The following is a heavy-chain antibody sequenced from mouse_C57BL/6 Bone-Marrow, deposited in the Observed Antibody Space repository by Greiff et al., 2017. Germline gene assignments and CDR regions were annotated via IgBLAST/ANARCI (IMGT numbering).Heavy chain of an antibody. CDR2: IWTGGGT. D-gene: IGHD1-1*01. V-gene: IGHV2-9-1*01. CDR3: ARNPLTTVVATKGYAMDY. CDR1: GFSLTSYA. J-gene: IGHJ4*01. Sequence: QVQLKESGPGLVAPSQSLSITCTVSGFSLTSYAISWVRQPPGKGLEWLGVIWTGGGTNYNSALKSRLSISKDNSKSTVFLKMNSLQTDDTARYYCARNPLTTVVATKGYAMDYWGQGTSVTVSS.